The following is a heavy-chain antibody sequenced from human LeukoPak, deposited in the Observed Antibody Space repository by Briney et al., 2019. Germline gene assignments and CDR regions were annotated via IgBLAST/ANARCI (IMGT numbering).Heavy chain of an antibody. CDR2: FDPEDGET. J-gene: IGHJ4*02. CDR3: AKGTGGELTGEFDY. D-gene: IGHD7-27*01. Sequence: ASVKVSCKVSGYTLTELSMHWVRQAPGKGLEWMGGFDPEDGETIYAQKFQGRVTMTEDTSTVTAYMELSSLRSEDTTVYYCAKGTGGELTGEFDYWGQGTLVTVSS. V-gene: IGHV1-24*01. CDR1: GYTLTELS.